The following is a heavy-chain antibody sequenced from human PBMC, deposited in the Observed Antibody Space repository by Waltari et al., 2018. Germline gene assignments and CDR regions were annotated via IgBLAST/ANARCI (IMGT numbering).Heavy chain of an antibody. J-gene: IGHJ4*03. CDR3: ARFHTRIAVDYFDY. D-gene: IGHD6-19*01. CDR2: IYYSGST. Sequence: QVQLQESGPGLVKPSETLSLTCTVSGGSISSYYWSWIRQPPGKGLEWIGYIYYSGSTNYNPSLKSRVTISVDTSKNQFSLKLSSVTAADTAVYYCARFHTRIAVDYFDYWGQGTTVTVSS. CDR1: GGSISSYY. V-gene: IGHV4-59*01.